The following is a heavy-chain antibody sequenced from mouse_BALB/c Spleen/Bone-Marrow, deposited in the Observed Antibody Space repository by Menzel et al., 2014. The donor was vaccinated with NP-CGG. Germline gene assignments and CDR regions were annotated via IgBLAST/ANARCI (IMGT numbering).Heavy chain of an antibody. V-gene: IGHV1-54*01. CDR1: GYAFTTYL. D-gene: IGHD4-1*01. CDR2: INPGSGDT. CDR3: ARNANWLFTY. Sequence: VQLQQSGAELVRPGTSVKVSCKASGYAFTTYLIEWVKQRPGQGLEWIGVINPGSGDTHYNEKFKDKATLTADKSSSTAYMQFSSLTSDDSAVYFCARNANWLFTYWGQGTLVTVSA. J-gene: IGHJ3*01.